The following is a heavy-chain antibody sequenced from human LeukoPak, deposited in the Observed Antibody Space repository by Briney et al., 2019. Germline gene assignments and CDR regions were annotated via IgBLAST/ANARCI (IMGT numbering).Heavy chain of an antibody. CDR2: IYYSGST. CDR3: ARTQYSGYDRDAFDT. V-gene: IGHV4-59*12. J-gene: IGHJ3*02. D-gene: IGHD5-12*01. Sequence: SETLSLTCTVSGGSISSYYWSWIRQPPGKGLEWIGYIYYSGSTNYNPSLKSRVTISVDTSKNQFSLKLSSVTAADTAVYYCARTQYSGYDRDAFDTWGQGTMVTFSS. CDR1: GGSISSYY.